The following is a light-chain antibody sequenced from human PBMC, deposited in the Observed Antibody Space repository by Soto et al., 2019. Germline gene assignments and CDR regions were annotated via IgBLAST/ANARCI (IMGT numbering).Light chain of an antibody. CDR1: HDVSRN. J-gene: IGKJ4*01. Sequence: DIPMTQSPSSLSASVGDRVTIACPSSHDVSRNLNWFQQKPGEAPKLLIYDASNLERGVPSRFAASGSGTDFTFTISSLQTEDVATYYCEQYNSMLSFGGGTEIELK. CDR2: DAS. CDR3: EQYNSMLS. V-gene: IGKV1-33*01.